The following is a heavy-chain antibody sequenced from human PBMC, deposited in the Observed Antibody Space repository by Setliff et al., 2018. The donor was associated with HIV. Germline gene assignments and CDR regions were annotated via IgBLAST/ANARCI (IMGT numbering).Heavy chain of an antibody. CDR3: ARDPRSGYDSDTAMVTVYYYYMDV. Sequence: ASVKVSCKASGYTFINFGVTWVRQAPGQGLEWVGYVSGYNGNTKYAQNVQGRVTMTTDTSTSTAYMELRSLRYDDTAVYYCARDPRSGYDSDTAMVTVYYYYMDVWGKGTTVTVSS. V-gene: IGHV1-18*04. D-gene: IGHD5-18*01. CDR1: GYTFINFG. J-gene: IGHJ6*03. CDR2: VSGYNGNT.